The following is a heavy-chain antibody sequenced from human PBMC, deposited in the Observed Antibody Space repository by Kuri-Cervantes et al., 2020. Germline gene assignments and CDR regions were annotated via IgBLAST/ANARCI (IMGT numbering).Heavy chain of an antibody. CDR3: ARETTGLADY. D-gene: IGHD1-14*01. J-gene: IGHJ4*02. Sequence: SETLSLTCTVSGGSISSYYWSWIRQPPGKGLEWIGYMYYSGSTYYNPSLKSRVTISVDTSKNQFSLKLSSVTAADTAVYYCARETTGLADYWGQGTLVTVSS. V-gene: IGHV4-59*12. CDR1: GGSISSYY. CDR2: MYYSGST.